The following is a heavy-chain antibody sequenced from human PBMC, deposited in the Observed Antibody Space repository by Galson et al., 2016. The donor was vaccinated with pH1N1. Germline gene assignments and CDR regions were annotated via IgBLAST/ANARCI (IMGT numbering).Heavy chain of an antibody. J-gene: IGHJ6*02. CDR1: GGSVSHDS. CDR2: AFYSGST. V-gene: IGHV4-59*02. Sequence: SETLSLTCTVSGGSVSHDSWSWIRQPPGKGLEWIGFAFYSGSTTYNPSLQSRVTISIDTSRNQFSLRLTSFTAADTAVYYCAREAGVVLGEGWPSGVDVWGQGTTVTVSS. D-gene: IGHD3-16*01. CDR3: AREAGVVLGEGWPSGVDV.